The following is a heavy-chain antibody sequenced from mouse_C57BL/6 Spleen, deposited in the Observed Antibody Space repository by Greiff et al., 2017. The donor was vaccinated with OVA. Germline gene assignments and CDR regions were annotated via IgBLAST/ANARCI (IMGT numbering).Heavy chain of an antibody. D-gene: IGHD1-1*01. J-gene: IGHJ1*03. CDR2: IDPETGGT. V-gene: IGHV1-15*01. CDR1: GYTFTDYE. CDR3: TRPPPVDYWYFDV. Sequence: VQLQPSGAELVRPGASVTLSCKASGYTFTDYEMHWVKQTPVHGLEWIGAIDPETGGTAYSQKFKGKAILTADKSSSTAYMELRSLTSESSAVYYCTRPPPVDYWYFDVWGTGTTVTVSS.